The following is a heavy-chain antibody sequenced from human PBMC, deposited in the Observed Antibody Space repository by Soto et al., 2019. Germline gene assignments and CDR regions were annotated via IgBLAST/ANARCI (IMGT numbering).Heavy chain of an antibody. V-gene: IGHV4-4*07. CDR2: FSLSGTT. J-gene: IGHJ4*02. CDR3: AGMTPPGAPAWYYFDS. Sequence: SETLSLTCTVSGASITGSFFWSWIRQPAGKGLEWIGRFSLSGTTNYNPSLRSRVTMSADVSKNQFSLRLTSVTAADTALYYCAGMTPPGAPAWYYFDSWGQGTLVTVSS. D-gene: IGHD2-8*02. CDR1: GASITGSFF.